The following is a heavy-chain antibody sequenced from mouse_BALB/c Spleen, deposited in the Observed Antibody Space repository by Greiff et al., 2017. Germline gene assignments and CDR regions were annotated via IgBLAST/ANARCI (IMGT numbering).Heavy chain of an antibody. CDR2: IWAGGST. Sequence: VKLVESGPGLVAPSQSLSITCTVSGFSLTSYGVHWVRQPPGKGLEWLGVIWAGGSTNYNSALMSRLSISKDNSKSQVFLKMNSLQTDDTAMYYCAREGRLLYAMDYWGQGTSVTVSS. CDR3: AREGRLLYAMDY. J-gene: IGHJ4*01. CDR1: GFSLTSYG. V-gene: IGHV2-9*02. D-gene: IGHD1-2*01.